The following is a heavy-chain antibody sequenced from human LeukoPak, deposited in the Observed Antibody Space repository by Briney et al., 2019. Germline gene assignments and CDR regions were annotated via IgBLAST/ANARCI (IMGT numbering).Heavy chain of an antibody. V-gene: IGHV4-59*08. J-gene: IGHJ3*02. CDR1: GGSISSYY. Sequence: PSETQSLTCTVSGGSISSYYWSWIRQPPGKGLEWIGYIYYSGSTNYNPSLKSRVTISVDTSKNQFSLKLSSVTAADTAVYYCASFHYGSGNDAFDIWGQGTMVTVSS. CDR3: ASFHYGSGNDAFDI. D-gene: IGHD3-10*01. CDR2: IYYSGST.